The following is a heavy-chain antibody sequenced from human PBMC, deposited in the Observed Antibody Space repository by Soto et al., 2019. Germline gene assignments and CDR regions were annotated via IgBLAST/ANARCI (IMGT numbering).Heavy chain of an antibody. Sequence: HGESLKISCKASGFSFTSYWIGWVRQVPGKGLECMGIIYPRDSDTRYNPSFQGQVTISVDESINTAYLQWSSLKTSDTAMYYCERTGVADAFEIWGQGTMVT. CDR1: GFSFTSYW. D-gene: IGHD3-3*01. J-gene: IGHJ3*02. V-gene: IGHV5-51*01. CDR3: ERTGVADAFEI. CDR2: IYPRDSDT.